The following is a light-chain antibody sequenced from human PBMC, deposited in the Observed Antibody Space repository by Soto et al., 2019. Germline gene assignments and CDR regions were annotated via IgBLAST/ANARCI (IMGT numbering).Light chain of an antibody. CDR3: QQTFRNPRS. V-gene: IGKV1-39*01. J-gene: IGKJ3*01. CDR2: AAS. Sequence: DILLTQSPASLSASVGDRVTITCRANQNIDNYLNWYHQKPGKAPKFLISAASSLQSGVPVRFSGTRSGTDFTLSITNLQPEDFGSYFCQQTFRNPRSFGPGTQLHI. CDR1: QNIDNY.